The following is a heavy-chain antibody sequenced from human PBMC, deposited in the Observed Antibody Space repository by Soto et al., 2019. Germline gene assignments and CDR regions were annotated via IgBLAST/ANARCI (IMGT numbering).Heavy chain of an antibody. V-gene: IGHV1-69*04. D-gene: IGHD2-2*01. CDR1: GGTFSSYT. Sequence: QVQLVQSGAEVKKPGSSVKVSCKASGGTFSSYTISWVRQAPGQGLEWMGRIIPILGIANYAQKFQGRVTITADKSTSTADMELSSLRSEDTAVYYCAREGHCSSTSCYSVPSNWFDPWGQGTLVTVSS. CDR2: IIPILGIA. J-gene: IGHJ5*02. CDR3: AREGHCSSTSCYSVPSNWFDP.